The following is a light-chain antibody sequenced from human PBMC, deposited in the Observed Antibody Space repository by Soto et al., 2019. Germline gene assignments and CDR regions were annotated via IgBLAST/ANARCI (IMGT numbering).Light chain of an antibody. V-gene: IGKV3-20*01. J-gene: IGKJ1*01. Sequence: EIGMTQSPGTLSLSRGERATLSCRASQSVSSSYLAWYQQKPGQAPRLLIYGASSRATGIPDRFSGSGSGTDFTLTISRLEPEDFAVYFCHQYGTSLRTFGQGTIVDI. CDR2: GAS. CDR1: QSVSSSY. CDR3: HQYGTSLRT.